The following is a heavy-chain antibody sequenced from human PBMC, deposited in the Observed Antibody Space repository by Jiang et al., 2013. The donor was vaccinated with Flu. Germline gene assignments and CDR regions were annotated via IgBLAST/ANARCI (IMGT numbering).Heavy chain of an antibody. CDR1: GFTFSSYS. Sequence: VQLVESGGGLVKPGGSLRLSCAASGFTFSSYSMNWVRQAPGKGLEWVSSISSSSSYIYYADSVKGRFTISGDNAKNSLYLQMNSLRAEDTAVYYCARESGRYYYDSSRYYYGDYFDYWGQGTLVTVSS. CDR3: ARESGRYYYDSSRYYYGDYFDY. J-gene: IGHJ4*02. V-gene: IGHV3-21*01. D-gene: IGHD3-22*01. CDR2: ISSSSSYI.